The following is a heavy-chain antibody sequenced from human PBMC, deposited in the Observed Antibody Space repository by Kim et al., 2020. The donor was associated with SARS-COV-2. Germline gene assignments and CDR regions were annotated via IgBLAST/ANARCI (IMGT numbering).Heavy chain of an antibody. J-gene: IGHJ6*02. V-gene: IGHV4-39*01. CDR3: ARRAVTTGWGGMDV. Sequence: NPSLKSRVTISVATSKNQFSLKLSCVTAADTAVYYCARRAVTTGWGGMDVWGQGTTVTVSS. D-gene: IGHD4-17*01.